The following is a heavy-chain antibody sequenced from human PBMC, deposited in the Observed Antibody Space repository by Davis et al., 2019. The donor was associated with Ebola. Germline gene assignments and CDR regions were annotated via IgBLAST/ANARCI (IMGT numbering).Heavy chain of an antibody. Sequence: MPSETLSLTCTVSGGSISSGDYYWSWIRQPPGKGLEWIGYIYYSGSTYYNPSLKSRVTISVDTSKNQFSLKLSSVTAADTAVYYCARHTGWYGIDYWGQGTLVTVSS. V-gene: IGHV4-30-4*01. CDR1: GGSISSGDYY. CDR2: IYYSGST. CDR3: ARHTGWYGIDY. J-gene: IGHJ4*02. D-gene: IGHD6-19*01.